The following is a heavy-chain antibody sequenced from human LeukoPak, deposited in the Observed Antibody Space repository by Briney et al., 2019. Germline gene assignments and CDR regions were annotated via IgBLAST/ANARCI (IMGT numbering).Heavy chain of an antibody. CDR3: AREARGSNGYYYNF. Sequence: SETLSLTCAVYGGSFSGYYWSWIRQPPGKGLEWIGEINHSGSTNYNPTLKSRATISADTSKNQFSLKLTSVTAADTAVYYCAREARGSNGYYYNFWGQGTLVTVSS. CDR2: INHSGST. CDR1: GGSFSGYY. J-gene: IGHJ4*02. V-gene: IGHV4-34*01. D-gene: IGHD3-22*01.